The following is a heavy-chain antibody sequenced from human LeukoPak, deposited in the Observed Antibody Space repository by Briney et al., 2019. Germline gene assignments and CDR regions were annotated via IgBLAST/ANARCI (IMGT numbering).Heavy chain of an antibody. CDR2: IYYSGST. Sequence: PSETLSLTCTVSGGSFSSGGYYWSWICQHPGKGLEWIGYIYYSGSTYYNPSLKSRVTISVDTSKNQFSLKLSSVTAADTAVYYCAGLYSSSWYRNYGMDVWGQGTTVTVSS. CDR3: AGLYSSSWYRNYGMDV. J-gene: IGHJ6*02. CDR1: GGSFSSGGYY. V-gene: IGHV4-31*03. D-gene: IGHD6-13*01.